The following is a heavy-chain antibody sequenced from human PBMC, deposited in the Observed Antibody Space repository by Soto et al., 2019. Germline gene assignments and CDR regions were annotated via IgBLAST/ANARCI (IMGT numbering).Heavy chain of an antibody. Sequence: GLSLRLSCAASGFSISSDAMSWVRQAPGKGLEWVSGISGSGGSTYYAYSVKGLFTISRDNSNNTLYLQMNSLTAEDTAVYYCAKDRIRAGRLFDYWGQGTMVTVYS. CDR1: GFSISSDA. D-gene: IGHD2-21*02. V-gene: IGHV3-23*01. CDR2: ISGSGGST. J-gene: IGHJ4*02. CDR3: AKDRIRAGRLFDY.